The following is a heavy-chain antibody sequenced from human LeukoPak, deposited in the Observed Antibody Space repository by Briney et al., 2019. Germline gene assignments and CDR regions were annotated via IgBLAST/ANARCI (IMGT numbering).Heavy chain of an antibody. CDR1: GISFSTYW. CDR3: ATGKQLLDY. CDR2: IRQDGSER. J-gene: IGHJ4*02. V-gene: IGHV3-7*01. D-gene: IGHD2-15*01. Sequence: GGSLRLSCAASGISFSTYWMSWVRQAPGKGLEWVANIRQDGSERYYVDSVKGRFTISRDNAKNSLYLQMNSLRAEDTAVYYCATGKQLLDYWGQGTLVTVPS.